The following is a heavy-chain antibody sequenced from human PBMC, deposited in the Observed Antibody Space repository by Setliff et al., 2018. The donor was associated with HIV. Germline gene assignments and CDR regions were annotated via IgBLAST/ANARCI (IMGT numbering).Heavy chain of an antibody. Sequence: SVKVSCKASGGTFSSYAISRVRQAPGQGLEWMGGIIPIFGTANYAQKFQGRVTITADKSTSTSYMHLSSLRAEDTAVYFCARGGDYDSSGYYVTWGQGSLVTVSS. J-gene: IGHJ4*02. CDR2: IIPIFGTA. V-gene: IGHV1-69*06. CDR1: GGTFSSYA. CDR3: ARGGDYDSSGYYVT. D-gene: IGHD3-22*01.